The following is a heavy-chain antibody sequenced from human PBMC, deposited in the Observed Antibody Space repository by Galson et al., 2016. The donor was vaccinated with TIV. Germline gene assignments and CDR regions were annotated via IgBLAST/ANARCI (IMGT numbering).Heavy chain of an antibody. D-gene: IGHD1-7*01. V-gene: IGHV3-48*03. Sequence: SLRLSCAASGFTFTSFEMNWVRHGPGRGLEWVASIISSGSIIHYADSVKGRFTISRDSARESLFLQMNSLRADDAAVYYCARRGNYRADAIDVWGQGTTVTVSS. J-gene: IGHJ3*01. CDR2: IISSGSII. CDR3: ARRGNYRADAIDV. CDR1: GFTFTSFE.